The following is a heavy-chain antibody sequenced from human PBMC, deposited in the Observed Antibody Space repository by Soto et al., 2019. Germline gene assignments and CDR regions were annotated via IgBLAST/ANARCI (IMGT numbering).Heavy chain of an antibody. V-gene: IGHV4-30-2*01. CDR2: IYHSGST. CDR3: ARGPRTGVKAAAGTRWFDP. J-gene: IGHJ5*02. CDR1: GGSISSGGYS. Sequence: SETLSLTCAVSGGSISSGGYSWSWIRQPPGKGLEWIGYIYHSGSTYYNPSLKSRVTISVDRSKNQFSLKLSSVTAADTAVYYCARGPRTGVKAAAGTRWFDPWGQGTPVTVSS. D-gene: IGHD6-13*01.